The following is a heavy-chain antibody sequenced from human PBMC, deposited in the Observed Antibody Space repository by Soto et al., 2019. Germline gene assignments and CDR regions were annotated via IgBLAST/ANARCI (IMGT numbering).Heavy chain of an antibody. CDR2: INPDGSAK. V-gene: IGHV3-7*01. Sequence: GGSLRLSCAASGFTFSSYWMTWLRQAPGKGLEWVANINPDGSAKYYVDSVKGRFTISRDNAKNSLYLQMNSLRVEDTAVYYCAAPPTGNVYSNHWGQGALVTVSS. CDR1: GFTFSSYW. CDR3: AAPPTGNVYSNH. D-gene: IGHD2-15*01. J-gene: IGHJ1*01.